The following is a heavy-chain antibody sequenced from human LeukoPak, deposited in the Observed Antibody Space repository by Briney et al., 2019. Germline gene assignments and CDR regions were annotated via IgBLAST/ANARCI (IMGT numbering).Heavy chain of an antibody. Sequence: ASVKVSCKASGYTFTSYAMHWVRQAPGQRLEWMGWINAGNGNTKYSQKFQGRVTITRDTSASTAYMELSSLRSEDTAVYYCARVCRVATAWFDPWGQGTLVTVSS. V-gene: IGHV1-3*01. J-gene: IGHJ5*02. CDR2: INAGNGNT. CDR1: GYTFTSYA. D-gene: IGHD5-12*01. CDR3: ARVCRVATAWFDP.